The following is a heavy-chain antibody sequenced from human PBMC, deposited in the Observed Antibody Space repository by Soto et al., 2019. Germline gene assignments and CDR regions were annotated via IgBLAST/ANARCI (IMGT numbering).Heavy chain of an antibody. CDR3: ARCDSSSCDDGMDV. CDR2: MNPNSGNT. CDR1: GYTFTSYD. J-gene: IGHJ6*02. Sequence: QVQLVQSGAEVKKPGASVKVSCKASGYTFTSYDINWVRQATGQGLEWMGWMNPNSGNTGYAQKFQGRVTRTRNTAKSTAYMELSSLRSEDTAVYYCARCDSSSCDDGMDVWGQGTTVTVSS. D-gene: IGHD6-13*01. V-gene: IGHV1-8*01.